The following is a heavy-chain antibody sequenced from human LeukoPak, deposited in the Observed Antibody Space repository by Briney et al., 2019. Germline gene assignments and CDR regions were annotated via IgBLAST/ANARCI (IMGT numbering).Heavy chain of an antibody. CDR3: ARATYYDSSGYWGYYFDY. J-gene: IGHJ4*02. D-gene: IGHD3-22*01. CDR2: INQHGSEN. Sequence: GGSLRLSCAASGFTLSNYWMSWVRQAPGKGLEWVANINQHGSENYYVDSVRGRFTISRDNAQNSPYLQMNSLRAEDTAVYYCARATYYDSSGYWGYYFDYWGQGTLVTVSS. CDR1: GFTLSNYW. V-gene: IGHV3-7*01.